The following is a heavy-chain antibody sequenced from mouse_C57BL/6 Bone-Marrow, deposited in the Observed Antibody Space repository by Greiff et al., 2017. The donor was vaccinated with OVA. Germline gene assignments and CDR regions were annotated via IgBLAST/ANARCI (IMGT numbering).Heavy chain of an antibody. J-gene: IGHJ4*01. CDR3: SRTYENYAMDY. D-gene: IGHD2-3*01. Sequence: QVQLQQSGAELARPGASVKMSCKASGYTFTSYTMHWVKQRPGQGLEWIGYINPSSGYTKYNQKFKNKATLTADKSSSTAYMPLSSLTSEDSAVYYCSRTYENYAMDYWGQGTSVTVSS. CDR2: INPSSGYT. CDR1: GYTFTSYT. V-gene: IGHV1-4*01.